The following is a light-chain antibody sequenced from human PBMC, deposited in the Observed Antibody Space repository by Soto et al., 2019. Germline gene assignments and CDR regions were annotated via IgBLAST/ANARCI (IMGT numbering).Light chain of an antibody. CDR2: GAS. CDR3: QQYGSSVT. Sequence: EIVLTQSPGTLSLSPGERATLSCRASQRVSNNYLAWYQQKPGQAPRLLFYGASNRATGIPDRLSGSGSGTDFTLTISRLEPEDFAVDYCQQYGSSVTFGKGTKVEI. J-gene: IGKJ1*01. V-gene: IGKV3-20*01. CDR1: QRVSNNY.